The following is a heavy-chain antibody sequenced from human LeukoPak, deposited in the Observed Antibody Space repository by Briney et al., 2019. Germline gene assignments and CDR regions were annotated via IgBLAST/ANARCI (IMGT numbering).Heavy chain of an antibody. CDR3: ARRFTGSAWFPLGY. V-gene: IGHV3-21*01. J-gene: IGHJ4*02. CDR2: TSSSSSYI. CDR1: GFTFSTYG. D-gene: IGHD6-19*01. Sequence: GGSLRLSCAASGFTFSTYGMNWIRQAPGKGLEWVSSTSSSSSYIHYADSVKGRFTISRDNAKNSLFLQMNSLRVEDTAVYYCARRFTGSAWFPLGYWGQGTLVTVSS.